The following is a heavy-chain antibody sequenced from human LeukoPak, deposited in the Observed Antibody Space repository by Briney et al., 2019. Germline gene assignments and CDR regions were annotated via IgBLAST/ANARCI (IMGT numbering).Heavy chain of an antibody. CDR1: GYTFTSYD. Sequence: ASVKVSCKASGYTFTSYDINWVRQATGQGLEWMGWMNPNSGNTGYAQKFQGRVTITRNTSISTAYMELSSLRSEDTAVYYCARVGPDSSGCDYWGQGTLVTVSS. CDR2: MNPNSGNT. D-gene: IGHD6-19*01. CDR3: ARVGPDSSGCDY. J-gene: IGHJ4*02. V-gene: IGHV1-8*03.